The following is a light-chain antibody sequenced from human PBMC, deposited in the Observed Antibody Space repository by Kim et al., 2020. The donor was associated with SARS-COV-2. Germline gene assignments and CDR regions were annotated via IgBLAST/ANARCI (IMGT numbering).Light chain of an antibody. CDR2: DAS. CDR1: KGISSA. J-gene: IGKJ4*01. CDR3: QQFNSYPT. V-gene: IGKV1-13*02. Sequence: AIQLTQSPSSLSASVGDRVTITCRASKGISSALAWYQQKPGKAPKLLIYDASSLESGVPSRFSGSGSGTDFTLTISSLQPEDFATYYCQQFNSYPTFGGGTKLEI.